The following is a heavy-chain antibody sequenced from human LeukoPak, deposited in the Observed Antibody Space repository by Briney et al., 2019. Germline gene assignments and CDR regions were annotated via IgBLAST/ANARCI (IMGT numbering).Heavy chain of an antibody. CDR2: IYYNGSP. D-gene: IGHD6-13*01. Sequence: PSETLSLTCTVPGDSINNYYWSWIRQPPGKGLEWIGYIYYNGSPNYNPSLKSRVTISLDTSKNQFSLKLSSVTAADTAVYFCARLRVAAVYYFDYWGQGTLVTVSS. CDR3: ARLRVAAVYYFDY. CDR1: GDSINNYY. J-gene: IGHJ4*02. V-gene: IGHV4-59*08.